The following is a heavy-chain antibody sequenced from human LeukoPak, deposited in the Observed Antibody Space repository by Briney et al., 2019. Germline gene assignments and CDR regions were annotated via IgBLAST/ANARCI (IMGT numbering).Heavy chain of an antibody. J-gene: IGHJ3*02. V-gene: IGHV3-30*02. D-gene: IGHD6-13*01. CDR3: ANIGTGYSSSWNNDAFDI. CDR2: IRYDGSNK. CDR1: GFTFSNHG. Sequence: PGRSLRLSCAASGFTFSNHGMHWVRQAPGKGLEWVAFIRYDGSNKYYADFVKGRFTISRDNSKNTLYLQMNSLRAEDTAVYYCANIGTGYSSSWNNDAFDIWGQGTMVTVSS.